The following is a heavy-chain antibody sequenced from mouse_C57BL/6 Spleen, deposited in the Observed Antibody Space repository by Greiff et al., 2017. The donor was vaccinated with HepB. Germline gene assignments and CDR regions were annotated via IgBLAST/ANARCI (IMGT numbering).Heavy chain of an antibody. D-gene: IGHD1-1*01. CDR2: IDPSDSYT. CDR3: ARGDYGSSSLDY. CDR1: GYTFTSYW. J-gene: IGHJ2*01. Sequence: QVQLQQPGAELVKPGASVKLSCKASGYTFTSYWMQWVKQRPGQGLEWIGEIDPSDSYTNYNQKFKGKATLTVDTSSSTAYMQLSSLTSEDSAFYYCARGDYGSSSLDYWGQGTTLTVSS. V-gene: IGHV1-50*01.